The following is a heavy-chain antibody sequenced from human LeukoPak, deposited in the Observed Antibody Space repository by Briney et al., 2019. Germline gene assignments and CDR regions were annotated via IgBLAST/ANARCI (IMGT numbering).Heavy chain of an antibody. V-gene: IGHV4-59*01. D-gene: IGHD5-18*01. CDR3: ARDRGYSYGYAPDGMDV. Sequence: PSGTLSLTCTVSGGSISSYYWSWIRQPPGKGLEWIGYIYYSGSTNYNPSLKSRVTISVDTSKNQFSLKLSSVTAADTAVYYCARDRGYSYGYAPDGMDVWGQGTTVTVSS. CDR1: GGSISSYY. J-gene: IGHJ6*02. CDR2: IYYSGST.